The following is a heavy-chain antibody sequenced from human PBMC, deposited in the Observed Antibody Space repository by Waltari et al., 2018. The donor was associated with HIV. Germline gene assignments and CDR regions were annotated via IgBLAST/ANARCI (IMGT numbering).Heavy chain of an antibody. CDR2: VHGSGST. V-gene: IGHV4-59*01. D-gene: IGHD3-22*01. CDR1: GGPTSGYF. J-gene: IGHJ4*02. Sequence: QVQLQESGPGLVKPSETLSLICSVCGGPTSGYFLTWIRQPPGKGLEWIGYVHGSGSTKYNPSLQSRDTISIDTSKNQVSLALNSVTAADTAVYFCARVKASYYDGSGFYFLDYWGREPWSPSP. CDR3: ARVKASYYDGSGFYFLDY.